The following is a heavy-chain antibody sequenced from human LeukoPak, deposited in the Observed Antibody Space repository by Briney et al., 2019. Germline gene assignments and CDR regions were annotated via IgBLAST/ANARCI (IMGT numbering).Heavy chain of an antibody. V-gene: IGHV1-69*10. CDR3: ARDSSGWYEGNWFDP. CDR2: IIPMFDIT. D-gene: IGHD6-19*01. CDR1: GGTFRSYA. Sequence: ASVKVSCKASGGTFRSYAISWVRQAPGQGLEWMGGIIPMFDITNYAQKFQGRVTIIADKSTSTAYMELSSLRSEDTAVYYCARDSSGWYEGNWFDPWGQGTLVTVSS. J-gene: IGHJ5*02.